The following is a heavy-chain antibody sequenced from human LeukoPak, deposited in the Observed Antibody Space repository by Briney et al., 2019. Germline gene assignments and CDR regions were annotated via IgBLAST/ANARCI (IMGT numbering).Heavy chain of an antibody. CDR2: ISWDGGIT. CDR3: ARVASGSYYFAKDY. Sequence: GGSLRLSCAASGFSFDDYGMSWVPQAPGKGLEWVYGISWDGGITGYADSVKGRFTISRDNAKNSLYLQMNSLRAEDTALYYCARVASGSYYFAKDYWGQGTLVTVSS. D-gene: IGHD3-10*01. CDR1: GFSFDDYG. V-gene: IGHV3-20*04. J-gene: IGHJ4*02.